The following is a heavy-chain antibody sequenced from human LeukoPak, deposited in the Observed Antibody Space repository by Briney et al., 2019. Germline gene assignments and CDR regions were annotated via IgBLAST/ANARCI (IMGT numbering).Heavy chain of an antibody. J-gene: IGHJ4*02. D-gene: IGHD3-16*01. Sequence: GGSLRLSCAASGFTFSSYSMNWVRQAPGKGLEWVSSISSSSSYIYYADSAKGRFTISRDNAKNSLYLQMNSLRAEDTAVYYCAKDPSTYYDYVWGSSEFDYWGQGTLVTVSS. CDR2: ISSSSSYI. CDR1: GFTFSSYS. V-gene: IGHV3-21*04. CDR3: AKDPSTYYDYVWGSSEFDY.